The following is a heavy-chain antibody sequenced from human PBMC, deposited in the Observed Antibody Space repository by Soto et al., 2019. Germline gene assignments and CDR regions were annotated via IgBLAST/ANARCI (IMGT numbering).Heavy chain of an antibody. V-gene: IGHV3-30-3*01. Sequence: LRLSCAASGFTFSSYAMHWVRQAPGKGLEWVAVISYDGSNKYYADSVKGRFTISRDNSKNTLYLQMNSLRAEDTAVYYCARDASIAARPTHWGQGTLVTVSS. CDR1: GFTFSSYA. J-gene: IGHJ4*02. CDR3: ARDASIAARPTH. CDR2: ISYDGSNK. D-gene: IGHD6-6*01.